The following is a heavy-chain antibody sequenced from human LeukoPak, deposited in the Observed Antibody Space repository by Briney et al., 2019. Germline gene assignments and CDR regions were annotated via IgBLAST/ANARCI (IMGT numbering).Heavy chain of an antibody. D-gene: IGHD3-10*01. CDR3: ARGRGSGFSDYVDY. V-gene: IGHV4-59*01. Sequence: SETLSLTCAVYGGSFSGYYWRWIRQPPGKGLEWIGYIYYSGSTNYNPSLKSRVTISVDTSKNQFSLKLSSVTAADTAVYYCARGRGSGFSDYVDYWGQGTLVTVSS. J-gene: IGHJ4*02. CDR1: GGSFSGYY. CDR2: IYYSGST.